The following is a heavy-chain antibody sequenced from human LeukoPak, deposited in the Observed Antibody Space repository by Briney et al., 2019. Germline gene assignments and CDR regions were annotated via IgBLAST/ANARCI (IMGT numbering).Heavy chain of an antibody. Sequence: GGSLRLSCAASGFTFSSYSMNWVRQAPGKGLEWVSSISSTSSYIYYADSAKGRFTISRDNAKNSLYLQMNSLRAEDTAVYYCARFAATRDLDYWGQGTLVTVSS. D-gene: IGHD1-26*01. J-gene: IGHJ4*02. CDR3: ARFAATRDLDY. V-gene: IGHV3-21*01. CDR1: GFTFSSYS. CDR2: ISSTSSYI.